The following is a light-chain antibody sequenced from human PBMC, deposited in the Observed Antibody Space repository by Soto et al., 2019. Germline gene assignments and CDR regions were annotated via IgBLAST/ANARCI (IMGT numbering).Light chain of an antibody. V-gene: IGKV1-39*01. J-gene: IGKJ5*01. Sequence: DIQMTQSPSSLSASVGDRVTITCRASQSISIYLNWYQQKPGKAPKLLIYGAFSVQSGVPLRFSGSGSGTEFTLTISSLQPEDFAIYYCEQTYSTPVTFGQGTRLEIK. CDR1: QSISIY. CDR3: EQTYSTPVT. CDR2: GAF.